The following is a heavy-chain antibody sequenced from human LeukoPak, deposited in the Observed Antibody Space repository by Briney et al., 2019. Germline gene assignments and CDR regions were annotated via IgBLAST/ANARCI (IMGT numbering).Heavy chain of an antibody. V-gene: IGHV4-4*02. CDR1: GGSISSRNW. J-gene: IGHJ4*02. CDR3: ARETAAGTFDY. D-gene: IGHD6-13*01. CDR2: ISHSGST. Sequence: PSGTLSLTCAVSGGSISSRNWWTWVRQPPGKGLEWIGEISHSGSTNYNPSLESRVTVSVDNSKNQFSLKLSSVTAADTAVYYCARETAAGTFDYWGQGTLVTVSS.